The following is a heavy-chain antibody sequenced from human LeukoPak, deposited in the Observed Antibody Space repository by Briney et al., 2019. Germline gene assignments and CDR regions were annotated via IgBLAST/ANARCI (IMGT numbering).Heavy chain of an antibody. J-gene: IGHJ5*02. V-gene: IGHV1-46*01. CDR3: ARSPYDILTGYYSRWFDP. CDR1: GYTFTSYY. CDR2: INTRGGSI. Sequence: ASVKVSCKASGYTFTSYYIHWVRQAPGQGLDWMGIINTRGGSISYAQKFQGRVTMTRDTSISTAYMELSRLRSDDTAVYYCARSPYDILTGYYSRWFDPWGQGTLVTVSS. D-gene: IGHD3-9*01.